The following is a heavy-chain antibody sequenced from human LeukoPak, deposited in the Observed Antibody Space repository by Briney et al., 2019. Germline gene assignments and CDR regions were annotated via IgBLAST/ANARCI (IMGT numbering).Heavy chain of an antibody. CDR2: ISAYNGNT. Sequence: ASVKVSCKASGYTFTSYGISWVRQAPGQGLEWMGWISAYNGNTNYAQKLQGRVTMTTDTSTSTAYMELRSLRSDDTAVYYCARGRLVATITGYYYYMDVWGKGTTVTVSS. V-gene: IGHV1-18*01. D-gene: IGHD5-12*01. CDR1: GYTFTSYG. J-gene: IGHJ6*03. CDR3: ARGRLVATITGYYYYMDV.